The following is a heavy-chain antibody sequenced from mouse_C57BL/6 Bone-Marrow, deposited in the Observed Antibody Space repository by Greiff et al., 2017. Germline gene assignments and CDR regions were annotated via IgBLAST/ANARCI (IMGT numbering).Heavy chain of an antibody. J-gene: IGHJ2*01. V-gene: IGHV14-2*01. D-gene: IGHD1-1*01. CDR3: TRSLIYYGTNY. CDR1: GFNIKDYY. Sequence: EVQLQQSGAELVKPGASVKLSCTASGFNIKDYYIHWVKQRTEQGLEWIGRIDPEDGETKYAPKFQDKATITAATSSNTAYLQLSSLTSEDTAVYSCTRSLIYYGTNYWGQGTTLTVSS. CDR2: IDPEDGET.